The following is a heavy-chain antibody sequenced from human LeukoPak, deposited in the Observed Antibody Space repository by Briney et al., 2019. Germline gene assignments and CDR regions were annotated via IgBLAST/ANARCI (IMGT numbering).Heavy chain of an antibody. D-gene: IGHD4-11*01. CDR2: ISSSGSTI. V-gene: IGHV3-48*03. CDR3: ARGNSNYRRWYFDL. CDR1: GFTFSSYE. J-gene: IGHJ2*01. Sequence: PGGSLRLSCAASGFTFSSYEMNWVRQAPGKGLEWVSYISSSGSTIYYADSVKGRFTISRDNAKNSLYLQMNSLRAEDTAVYYCARGNSNYRRWYFDLWGRGTLVTVSS.